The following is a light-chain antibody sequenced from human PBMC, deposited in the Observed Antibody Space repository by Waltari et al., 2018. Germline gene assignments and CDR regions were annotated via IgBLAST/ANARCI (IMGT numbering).Light chain of an antibody. Sequence: AIRMIQSPSSFSASTGDRVTITCRASQGISSYLAWYQQKPGKAPKLLIYAASTLQSGVPSRFSGSGSGTDVTLTISCLQSEDFATYYCQQYYSYPHTFGGGTKVEIK. CDR3: QQYYSYPHT. CDR1: QGISSY. V-gene: IGKV1-8*01. CDR2: AAS. J-gene: IGKJ4*01.